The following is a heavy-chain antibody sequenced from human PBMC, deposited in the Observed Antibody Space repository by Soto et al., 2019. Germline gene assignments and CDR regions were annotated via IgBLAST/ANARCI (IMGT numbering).Heavy chain of an antibody. CDR2: IYYSGST. V-gene: IGHV4-59*01. D-gene: IGHD3-3*01. J-gene: IGHJ4*02. CDR3: ARVTSGYRPHFEY. Sequence: QVQLQESGPGLVKPSETLSLTCTVSGGSISSYYWSWIRQPPGKGLECIGYIYYSGSTNYKPSLKSRATIAVATSQNQCSLKLSPVTAADTAVYYCARVTSGYRPHFEYWGQGTLVTVSS. CDR1: GGSISSYY.